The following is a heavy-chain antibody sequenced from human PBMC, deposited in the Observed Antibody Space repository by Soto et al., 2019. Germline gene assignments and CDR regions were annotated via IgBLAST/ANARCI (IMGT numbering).Heavy chain of an antibody. V-gene: IGHV1-3*05. J-gene: IGHJ4*02. D-gene: IGHD1-7*01. CDR2: INAGNGDT. CDR1: GYTFTSYS. Sequence: QVQLVQSGAEEKKPGASVKVSCKASGYTFTSYSMHWVRQAPGQRLEWMGWINAGNGDTKYSQNFQGRVTINRDTSASTVYMELSSLRSEDTAVYYCARPKNYADYLDHWGQGTLVTVSS. CDR3: ARPKNYADYLDH.